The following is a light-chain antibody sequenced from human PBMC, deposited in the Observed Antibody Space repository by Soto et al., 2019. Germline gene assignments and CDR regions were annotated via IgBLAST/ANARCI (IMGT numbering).Light chain of an antibody. CDR3: QQRSNWPPGVT. J-gene: IGKJ5*01. CDR2: DAS. CDR1: QSVSSY. V-gene: IGKV3-11*01. Sequence: EIVLTQSPATLSLSPGERATLSCRASQSVSSYLAWYQQKPGQAPRLLIYDASNRATGIPARFSGSGSGTDFTLTISSLEPEDFAVYYGQQRSNWPPGVTFGPGTRLVSK.